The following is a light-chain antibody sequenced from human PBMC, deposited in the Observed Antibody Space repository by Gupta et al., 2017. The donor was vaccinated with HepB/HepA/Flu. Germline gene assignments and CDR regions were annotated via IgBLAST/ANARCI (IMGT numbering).Light chain of an antibody. CDR3: QQGNSFPWT. V-gene: IGKV1-12*01. J-gene: IGKJ1*01. Sequence: DIQMTQSPSSVSASVGDRVTITCRASQDISSWLAWFQQKPGKAPKLLIYAASSLQSGVPSRFSGSGSGTXFTLSIXSLQPEDFASYYCQQGNSFPWTFGXGTKVEIK. CDR2: AAS. CDR1: QDISSW.